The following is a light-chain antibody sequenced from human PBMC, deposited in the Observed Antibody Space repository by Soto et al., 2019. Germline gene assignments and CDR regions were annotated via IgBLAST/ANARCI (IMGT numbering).Light chain of an antibody. V-gene: IGKV1-5*01. Sequence: DIQMIQSPSALSASVGDRVTITCRASQSISRRLAWYQQKPGKAPTLLIYDASSLEIVVPAGFSGSGSETQLTLSISSLQPDDVATYYSQHYNSYPCSFCQRTRVQIK. CDR3: QHYNSYPCS. CDR2: DAS. J-gene: IGKJ1*01. CDR1: QSISRR.